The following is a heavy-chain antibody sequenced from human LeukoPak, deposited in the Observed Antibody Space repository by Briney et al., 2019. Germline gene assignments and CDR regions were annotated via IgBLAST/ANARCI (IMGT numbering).Heavy chain of an antibody. CDR1: GYTFTGYY. CDR2: INPNSGGT. Sequence: ASVKVSCKASGYTFTGYYMHWVRQAPGQGLEWMGWINPNSGGTNYAQKFQGRVTMTRDTSISTAYMELSRLRSVDTAVYYCATPYCSGGSCYRYYFDYWGQGTLVTVSS. J-gene: IGHJ4*02. V-gene: IGHV1-2*02. CDR3: ATPYCSGGSCYRYYFDY. D-gene: IGHD2-15*01.